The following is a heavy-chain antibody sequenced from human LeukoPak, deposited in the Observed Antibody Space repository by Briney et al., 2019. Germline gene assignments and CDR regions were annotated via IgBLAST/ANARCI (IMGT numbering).Heavy chain of an antibody. CDR2: INRDGSTT. V-gene: IGHV3-74*01. D-gene: IGHD3-9*01. CDR1: GFSFSSYY. CDR3: ARGHVTGYCRDY. J-gene: IGHJ4*02. Sequence: GGSLRLSCAASGFSFSSYYMHWVRQAPGKGLVWVSRINRDGSTTNYADSVKSRFTISRDNAKNTLYLQMNSLRAEDTAVYYCARGHVTGYCRDYWGQGTLVTVSS.